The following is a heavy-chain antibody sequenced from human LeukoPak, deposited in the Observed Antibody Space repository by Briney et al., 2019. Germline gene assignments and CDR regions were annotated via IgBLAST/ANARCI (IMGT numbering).Heavy chain of an antibody. Sequence: ASVKVSCKASGYTFTSYGISWVRQAPGQGLEWMGWISAYNGNTHYAQKLQGRVTMTPDTSTSTAYMELRSLRSDDTAVYYCARGLGYDPYDSSGYCDYWGQGTLVTVSS. CDR3: ARGLGYDPYDSSGYCDY. D-gene: IGHD3-22*01. V-gene: IGHV1-18*01. J-gene: IGHJ4*02. CDR2: ISAYNGNT. CDR1: GYTFTSYG.